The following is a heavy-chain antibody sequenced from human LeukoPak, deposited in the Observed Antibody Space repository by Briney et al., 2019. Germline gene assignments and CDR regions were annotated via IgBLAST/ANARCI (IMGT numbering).Heavy chain of an antibody. CDR1: GYSISSGYY. J-gene: IGHJ6*03. Sequence: SETLSLTCTVSGYSISSGYYWSWIRQPPGKGLEWIGYIYYSGSTNYNPSLKSRVTISVDTSKNQFSLKLSSVTAADTAVYYCARERVNSSSWRHYYYYYMDVWGKGTTVTVSS. CDR3: ARERVNSSSWRHYYYYYMDV. V-gene: IGHV4-61*01. CDR2: IYYSGST. D-gene: IGHD6-13*01.